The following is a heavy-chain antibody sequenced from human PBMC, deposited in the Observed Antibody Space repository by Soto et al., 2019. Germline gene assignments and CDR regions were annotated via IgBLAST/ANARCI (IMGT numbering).Heavy chain of an antibody. CDR3: VRQGGVGATTDS. Sequence: SETLSLTCTVSRDSISRTGDYWGWIRRSPGKGLEWIGTIYHTGSTYYNPSLKSRVTISIDTSKKQFSLKLTSVTATDTAVYYCVRQGGVGATTDSWGQGTLVTVSS. V-gene: IGHV4-39*01. CDR1: RDSISRTGDY. D-gene: IGHD1-26*01. CDR2: IYHTGST. J-gene: IGHJ5*01.